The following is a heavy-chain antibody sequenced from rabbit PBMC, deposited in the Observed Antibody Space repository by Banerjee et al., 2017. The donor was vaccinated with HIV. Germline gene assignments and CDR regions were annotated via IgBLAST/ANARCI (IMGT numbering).Heavy chain of an antibody. CDR2: IYTDSGST. V-gene: IGHV1S40*01. D-gene: IGHD4-2*01. CDR1: GFSFSSNA. CDR3: ARGGSAAAVNL. J-gene: IGHJ4*01. Sequence: QSLEESGGDLVKPGASLTLTCTASGFSFSSNAMCWVRQAPGKGLEWIGCIYTDSGSTYYANWAKGRFTISETSPTTVTLRMTSLTAADTATHFCARGGSAAAVNLWGPGTRVAVS.